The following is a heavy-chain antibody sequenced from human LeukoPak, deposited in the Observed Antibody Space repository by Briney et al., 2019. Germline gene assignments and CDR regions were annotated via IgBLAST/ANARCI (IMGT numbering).Heavy chain of an antibody. D-gene: IGHD3/OR15-3a*01. Sequence: GGSLRLSCGASGFTFSNYAMSWVRQAPGKGLEWVSVIRRSGGSAYYADSVKGRFTVSRDNSKNPLYLQKNSLRAEDPAVLYRAKAVWGVFGLFDAFAIWGQGTMVTVPS. V-gene: IGHV3-23*01. CDR2: IRRSGGSA. CDR1: GFTFSNYA. CDR3: AKAVWGVFGLFDAFAI. J-gene: IGHJ3*02.